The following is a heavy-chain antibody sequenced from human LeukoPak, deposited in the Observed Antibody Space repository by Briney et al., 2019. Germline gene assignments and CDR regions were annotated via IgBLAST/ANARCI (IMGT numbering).Heavy chain of an antibody. J-gene: IGHJ4*02. CDR3: ARGTTVTPLPYFDY. CDR2: ICYSGST. D-gene: IGHD4-17*01. V-gene: IGHV4-30-4*01. Sequence: SQTLSLTCAVSGGSISSGGYYWSWIRQPPGKGLEWIGYICYSGSTYYNPSLKSRVTISVDTSKNQFSLKLSSVTAADTAVYYCARGTTVTPLPYFDYWGQGTLVTVSS. CDR1: GGSISSGGYY.